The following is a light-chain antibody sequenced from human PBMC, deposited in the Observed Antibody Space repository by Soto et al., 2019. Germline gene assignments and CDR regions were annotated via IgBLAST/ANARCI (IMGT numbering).Light chain of an antibody. V-gene: IGLV2-14*03. J-gene: IGLJ1*01. CDR3: SSSTTSSTRV. CDR1: SSDVGGYNH. CDR2: DVS. Sequence: QSALTQPASVSGSPGQSITISCTGSSSDVGGYNHVSWYQQHPGKAPKLMIYDVSNRPSGVSNRFSRSKSGNTASLTISGLQAEDEADYYCSSSTTSSTRVFGTGTKVTV.